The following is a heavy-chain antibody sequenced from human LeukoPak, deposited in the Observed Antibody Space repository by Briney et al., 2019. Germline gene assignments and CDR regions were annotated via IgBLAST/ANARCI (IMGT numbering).Heavy chain of an antibody. Sequence: GESLKISCKGSGYTFTTYYMHWVRQAPGQRPEWIGIINPRGGSTDYSQKFQGRVSMTSDQSTSTVYMELSSLKFEDTAVYFCARVGTAAATADYWGQGTLVTVSS. J-gene: IGHJ4*02. CDR1: GYTFTTYY. CDR3: ARVGTAAATADY. CDR2: INPRGGST. V-gene: IGHV1-46*01. D-gene: IGHD6-25*01.